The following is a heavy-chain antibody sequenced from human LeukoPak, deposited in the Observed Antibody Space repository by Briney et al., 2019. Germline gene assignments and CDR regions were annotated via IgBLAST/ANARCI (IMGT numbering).Heavy chain of an antibody. V-gene: IGHV3-21*01. J-gene: IGHJ4*02. CDR3: ASAPAARGDYFDY. CDR2: INSSSSYI. CDR1: GFTFSSYS. Sequence: GGSLRLSCAASGFTFSSYSMNWVRQAPGKGLEWVSSINSSSSYIYYADSVKGRFTISRDNAKNSLYLQMNSLRAEDTAVYYCASAPAARGDYFDYWGQGTLVTVSS. D-gene: IGHD2-2*01.